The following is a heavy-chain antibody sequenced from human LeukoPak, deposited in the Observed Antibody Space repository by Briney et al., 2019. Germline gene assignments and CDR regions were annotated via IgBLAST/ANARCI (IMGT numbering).Heavy chain of an antibody. Sequence: SVKVSCKASGYTFTGHYMHWVRQAPGQGLEWMGGIIPIFGTANYAQKFQGRVTITADESTSTAYMELSSLRSEDTAVYYCASGYRSFDYWGQGTLVTVSS. CDR1: GYTFTGHY. J-gene: IGHJ4*02. V-gene: IGHV1-69*13. D-gene: IGHD1-14*01. CDR2: IIPIFGTA. CDR3: ASGYRSFDY.